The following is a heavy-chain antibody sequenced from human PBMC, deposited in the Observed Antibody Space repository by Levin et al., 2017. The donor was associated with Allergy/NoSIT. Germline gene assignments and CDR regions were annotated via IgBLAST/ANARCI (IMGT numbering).Heavy chain of an antibody. D-gene: IGHD2-2*01. CDR2: IIPILGIA. CDR1: GGTFSSYA. Sequence: KISCKASGGTFSSYAISWVRQAPGQGLEWMGRIIPILGIANYAQKFQGRVTITADKSTSTAYMELSSLRSEDTAVYYCARDGLPSTVPGSKGYCSSTSCYAPEDWGQGTLVTVSS. V-gene: IGHV1-69*04. J-gene: IGHJ1*01. CDR3: ARDGLPSTVPGSKGYCSSTSCYAPED.